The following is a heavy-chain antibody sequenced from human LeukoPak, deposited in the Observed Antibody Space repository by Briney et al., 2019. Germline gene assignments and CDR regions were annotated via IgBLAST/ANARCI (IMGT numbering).Heavy chain of an antibody. CDR3: ARDLTSMVRGVGDFDP. CDR1: GGSISSYY. CDR2: IYTSGST. D-gene: IGHD3-10*01. Sequence: SETLSLTCTVSGGSISSYYWSWIRQPAGKGLEWIGRIYTSGSTNYNPSLKSRVTMSVDTSKNQFSLKLSSVTAADTAVYYCARDLTSMVRGVGDFDPWGQGTLVTVSS. J-gene: IGHJ5*02. V-gene: IGHV4-4*07.